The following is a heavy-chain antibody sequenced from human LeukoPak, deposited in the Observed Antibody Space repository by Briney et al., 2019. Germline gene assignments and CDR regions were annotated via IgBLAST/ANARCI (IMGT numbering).Heavy chain of an antibody. J-gene: IGHJ4*02. V-gene: IGHV3-48*01. Sequence: GGSLRLPCSASGFPFSSYSMNWVRQAPGKGLEWVSYISASGSNIYYVDSVEGRFTVSRDNAKSSLFLQMNSPRAEDTAVYYCVRVKGSYFDFWGQGTLVTVSS. CDR1: GFPFSSYS. CDR2: ISASGSNI. CDR3: VRVKGSYFDF.